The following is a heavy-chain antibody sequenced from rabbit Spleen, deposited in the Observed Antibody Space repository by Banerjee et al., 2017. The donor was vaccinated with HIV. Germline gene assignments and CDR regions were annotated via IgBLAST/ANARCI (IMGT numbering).Heavy chain of an antibody. CDR2: IEAGSSAFP. D-gene: IGHD1-1*01. Sequence: QEQLVESGGGLVQPGASLTLTCIASGVSFSDSSYMCWVRQAPGKGLQWIACIEAGSSAFPYFATWAKGRFTISKTSSTTVTLQMASLTAADTATYFCARDTSSSFSSYGMDLWGQGTLVTVS. CDR1: GVSFSDSSY. CDR3: ARDTSSSFSSYGMDL. V-gene: IGHV1S45*01. J-gene: IGHJ6*01.